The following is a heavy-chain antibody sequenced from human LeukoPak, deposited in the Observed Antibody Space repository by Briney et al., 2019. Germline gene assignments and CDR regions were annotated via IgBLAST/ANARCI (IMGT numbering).Heavy chain of an antibody. Sequence: SETLSLTCTVSGGSISSSSYYWSWIRQPAGKGLESIGHISTSGSTNYNPSLKSRVTMSVDTSKNQFSLKLSSVTAADTAVYYCARGQLLHIYYYYYMDLWGKGTTVTISS. D-gene: IGHD2-15*01. CDR3: ARGQLLHIYYYYYMDL. CDR1: GGSISSSSYY. V-gene: IGHV4-61*09. J-gene: IGHJ6*03. CDR2: ISTSGST.